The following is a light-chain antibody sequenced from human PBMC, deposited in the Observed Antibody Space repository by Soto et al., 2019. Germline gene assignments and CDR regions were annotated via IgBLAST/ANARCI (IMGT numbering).Light chain of an antibody. CDR3: QNRANWPLT. V-gene: IGKV3D-20*02. Sequence: EIVLTQSPVTLSLPPGEIATLSCSASQSVTSSYLAWYQQKPGQAPRLLIYDASNRATGIPARFSGSGSGTDFTLTISSLEPEDFALYYCQNRANWPLTFGGGTKVDIK. CDR1: QSVTSSY. CDR2: DAS. J-gene: IGKJ4*01.